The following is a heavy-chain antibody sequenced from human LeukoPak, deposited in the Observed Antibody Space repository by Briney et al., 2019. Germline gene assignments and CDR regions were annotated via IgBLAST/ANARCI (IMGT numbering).Heavy chain of an antibody. CDR3: ARVSCATVVIEGCWFDP. V-gene: IGHV1-18*01. D-gene: IGHD4-23*01. Sequence: ASVKVSCKASGYTFTSYGISWVRQAPGQALEWMGWISAYNGNTNHAQKLQGKVTITKNTSTSSAYMELRSLRSDDTAVYCCARVSCATVVIEGCWFDPWGQGTLVTVSS. J-gene: IGHJ5*02. CDR2: ISAYNGNT. CDR1: GYTFTSYG.